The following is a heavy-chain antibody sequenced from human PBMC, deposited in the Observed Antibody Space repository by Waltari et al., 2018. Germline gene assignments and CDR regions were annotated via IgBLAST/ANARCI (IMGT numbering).Heavy chain of an antibody. CDR2: LYTSGST. Sequence: QVQLQESGPGLVKPSETLSLTCTVSGGSISSYYWSWIRQPAGQGLEWIGRLYTSGSTNYNPSLKSRVTMSVDTSKNQFSLKLSSVTAADTAVYYCARDLFITDAFDIWGQGTMVTVSS. CDR3: ARDLFITDAFDI. CDR1: GGSISSYY. V-gene: IGHV4-4*07. D-gene: IGHD1-20*01. J-gene: IGHJ3*02.